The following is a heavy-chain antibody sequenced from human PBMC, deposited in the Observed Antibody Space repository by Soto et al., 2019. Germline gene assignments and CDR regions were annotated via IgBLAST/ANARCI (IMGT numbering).Heavy chain of an antibody. J-gene: IGHJ2*01. V-gene: IGHV3-48*01. CDR2: ISSSSSTI. CDR1: GFTFSSYS. CDR3: ANGPGRNVYCYLEP. Sequence: EVQLVESGGGLVQPGGSLRLSCAASGFTFSSYSMNWVRQAPGKGLEWVSYISSSSSTIYYADSVKGRFTISRDNAKNPLYLQMATLRAGATAGKAGANGPGRNVYCYLEPWGCGSRVT. D-gene: IGHD1-1*01.